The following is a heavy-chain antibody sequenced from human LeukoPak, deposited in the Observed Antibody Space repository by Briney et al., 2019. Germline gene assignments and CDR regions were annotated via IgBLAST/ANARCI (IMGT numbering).Heavy chain of an antibody. J-gene: IGHJ4*02. CDR1: GGSISSGDKY. D-gene: IGHD2-21*02. V-gene: IGHV4-30-4*01. CDR3: ARVTRWAGLDF. CDR2: IYYSGST. Sequence: SETLSLSCNVSGGSISSGDKYWSWIRQPPGKGLEWIGYIYYSGSTYYNPSLKSRLTISVDTSENQFSLHLTSVTAADTAVYFCARVTRWAGLDFWGQGTLVTVSS.